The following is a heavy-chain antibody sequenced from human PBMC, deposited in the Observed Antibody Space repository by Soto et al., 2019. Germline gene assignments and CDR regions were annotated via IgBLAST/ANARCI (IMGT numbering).Heavy chain of an antibody. CDR2: INHSGST. V-gene: IGHV4-34*01. D-gene: IGHD6-13*01. J-gene: IGHJ4*02. Sequence: QVQLQQWGAGLLKPSETLSLTCAVYGGSFSGYYWSWIRQPPGKGLEWIGEINHSGSTNYNPSLKSRVTISVDTSKNQFSLKLSSVTAADTAVYYCASSLDSSSWYYFDYWGQGTLVTVSS. CDR1: GGSFSGYY. CDR3: ASSLDSSSWYYFDY.